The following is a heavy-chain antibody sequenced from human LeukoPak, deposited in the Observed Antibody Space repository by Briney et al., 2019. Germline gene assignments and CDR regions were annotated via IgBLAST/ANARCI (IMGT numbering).Heavy chain of an antibody. CDR3: ARGLAAAGSDAFDI. J-gene: IGHJ3*02. CDR1: GFTVSSNY. CDR2: IYSGGST. V-gene: IGHV3-53*01. Sequence: GGSLRLSCAASGFTVSSNYMSWVRQAPGKGLEWVSVIYSGGSTYYADSVKGRFTISRDNSKNTLHFQMNNLRAEDTAVYYCARGLAAAGSDAFDIWGQGTMVTVSS. D-gene: IGHD6-13*01.